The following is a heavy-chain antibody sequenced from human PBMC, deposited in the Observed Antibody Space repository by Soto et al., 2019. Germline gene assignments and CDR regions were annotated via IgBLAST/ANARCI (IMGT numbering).Heavy chain of an antibody. CDR3: ARQDHGDYEFFFDY. CDR2: ISSIGST. D-gene: IGHD4-17*01. J-gene: IGHJ4*02. CDR1: GASNISTTKY. Sequence: PSETLSLTCTVSGASNISTTKYWGWIRQPPGRGLEWIGTISSIGSTYYNPSLEGRVTISVDTSKNQFSLKVTSVTAADTGLYYCARQDHGDYEFFFDYWGQGTLVTVSS. V-gene: IGHV4-39*01.